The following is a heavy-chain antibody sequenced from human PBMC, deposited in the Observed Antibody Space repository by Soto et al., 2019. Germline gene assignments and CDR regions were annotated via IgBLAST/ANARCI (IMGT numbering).Heavy chain of an antibody. D-gene: IGHD3-22*01. CDR3: AGTYYYDSSGYYSPPYYFDY. CDR2: ISSSGSTI. CDR1: GFTFSSYE. V-gene: IGHV3-48*03. Sequence: EVQILESGGGLGQPGGSLRLSCAASGFTFSSYEMNWVRQAPGKGLEWVSYISSSGSTIYYADSVKGRFTISRDNAKNSLYLQMNSLRAEDTAVYYCAGTYYYDSSGYYSPPYYFDYWGQGTLVTVSS. J-gene: IGHJ4*02.